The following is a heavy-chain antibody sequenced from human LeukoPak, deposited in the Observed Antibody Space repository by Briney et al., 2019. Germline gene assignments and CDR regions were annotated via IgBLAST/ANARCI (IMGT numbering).Heavy chain of an antibody. CDR3: ASIAGYCSSTSCPRRSYYYYGMDV. CDR1: GFTFSSYA. Sequence: GGSLRLSCAASGFTFSSYAMHWVRQAPGKGLEWVAVISYDGSNKYYADSVKGRFTISRDNSKNTLYLQMNSLRAEDTAVYYCASIAGYCSSTSCPRRSYYYYGMDVWGQGTTVTVSS. J-gene: IGHJ6*02. D-gene: IGHD2-2*01. CDR2: ISYDGSNK. V-gene: IGHV3-30-3*01.